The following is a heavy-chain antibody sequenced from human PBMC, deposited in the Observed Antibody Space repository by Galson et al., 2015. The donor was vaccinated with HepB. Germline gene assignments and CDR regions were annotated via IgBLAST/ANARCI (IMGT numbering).Heavy chain of an antibody. J-gene: IGHJ4*02. Sequence: SVKVSCKASGYTFTSYAMHWVRQAPGQRLEWMGWINAGNGNTKYSRKFQGRVTITRDTSASTAYMELSSLRSEDTAVYYCARVPDYYDSSGYRDYWGQGTLVTVSS. V-gene: IGHV1-3*01. CDR1: GYTFTSYA. CDR3: ARVPDYYDSSGYRDY. CDR2: INAGNGNT. D-gene: IGHD3-22*01.